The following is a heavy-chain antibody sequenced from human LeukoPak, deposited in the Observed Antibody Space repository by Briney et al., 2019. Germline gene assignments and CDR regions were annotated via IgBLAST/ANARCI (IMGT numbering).Heavy chain of an antibody. CDR2: IIPIFGTA. V-gene: IGHV1-69*05. D-gene: IGHD3-10*01. Sequence: ASVKVSCKASGGTFSSYAISWVRQAPGQGLEWMGGIIPIFGTANYAQKFQGRVTITTDESTSTAYMELSSLRSEDTAVYYCAAPSTPFRQGYYFDYWGQEPWSPSPQ. CDR1: GGTFSSYA. J-gene: IGHJ4*01. CDR3: AAPSTPFRQGYYFDY.